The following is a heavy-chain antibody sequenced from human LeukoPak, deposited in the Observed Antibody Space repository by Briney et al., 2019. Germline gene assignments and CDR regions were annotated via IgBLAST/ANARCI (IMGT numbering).Heavy chain of an antibody. CDR3: ARFGYCSSTSCPGDALDI. D-gene: IGHD2-2*01. Sequence: GGSLRLSCAASGFTFSSYSMNWVRQAPGKGLEWVSSISRSSSYIYYADSVKGRFTISRDNAKNSLYLQMNSLRAEDTAVYYCARFGYCSSTSCPGDALDIWGQGTMVTVSS. CDR1: GFTFSSYS. CDR2: ISRSSSYI. V-gene: IGHV3-21*01. J-gene: IGHJ3*02.